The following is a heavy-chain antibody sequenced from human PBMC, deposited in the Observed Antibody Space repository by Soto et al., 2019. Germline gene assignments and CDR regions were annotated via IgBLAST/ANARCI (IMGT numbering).Heavy chain of an antibody. CDR1: GYTFTSYD. Sequence: ASLKVSCKASGYTFTSYDINWVRQATGHGLEWMGWMNPNSGNTGYAQKFQGRVTMTRNTSISTAYMELSSLRSEDTAVYYCARGKNSPRYYCYWDVWGKGSTVTVCS. CDR3: ARGKNSPRYYCYWDV. V-gene: IGHV1-8*01. J-gene: IGHJ6*03. CDR2: MNPNSGNT.